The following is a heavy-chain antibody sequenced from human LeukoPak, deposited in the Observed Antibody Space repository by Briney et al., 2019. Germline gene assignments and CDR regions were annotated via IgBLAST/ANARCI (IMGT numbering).Heavy chain of an antibody. Sequence: GGSLRLSCATSGFTLSHYWMSWVRQAPGKGQEWVANINNDGSVRFYVESVKCRFTIYRDNARNSLYLHMNNLRIEDTAMYYCARDYYGPAEYGGPGTLVTVSS. CDR1: GFTLSHYW. CDR2: INNDGSVR. D-gene: IGHD3-10*01. V-gene: IGHV3-7*01. J-gene: IGHJ4*02. CDR3: ARDYYGPAEY.